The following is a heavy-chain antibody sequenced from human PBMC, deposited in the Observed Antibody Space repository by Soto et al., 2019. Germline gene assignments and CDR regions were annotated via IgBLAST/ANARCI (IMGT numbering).Heavy chain of an antibody. D-gene: IGHD3-22*01. Sequence: GSLKISCKGCGYSFFSHWIGWVRQMPGKGLEWVGIIYPADSETRYSPSFQGQVTISVDKSINTAYLQWSSLKASDTAMYYCARRPWLSGYYDYWGQGTLVTVSS. CDR1: GYSFFSHW. CDR3: ARRPWLSGYYDY. V-gene: IGHV5-51*01. J-gene: IGHJ4*02. CDR2: IYPADSET.